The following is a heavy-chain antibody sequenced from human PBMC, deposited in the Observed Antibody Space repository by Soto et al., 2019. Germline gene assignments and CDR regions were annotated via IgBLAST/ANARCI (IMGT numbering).Heavy chain of an antibody. Sequence: EVHLLESGGGLVQPGGSLRLSCAASGFTFATYAMTWVRQAPGKGLEWVSVINSAGSTYYADFAKGRFTFSRDNSKNTLYLQMSSLRAEDTAVYYCAKDWYEDYWGQGTLVTVSS. J-gene: IGHJ4*02. V-gene: IGHV3-23*01. CDR1: GFTFATYA. CDR3: AKDWYEDY. CDR2: INSAGST. D-gene: IGHD6-13*01.